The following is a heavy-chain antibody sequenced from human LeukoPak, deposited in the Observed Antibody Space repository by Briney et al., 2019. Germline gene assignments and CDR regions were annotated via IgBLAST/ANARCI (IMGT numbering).Heavy chain of an antibody. CDR3: ARGGGDSSGYFLRYYYYYYMDV. Sequence: GASATVSCKASRYTFTSYDINWVRQATRQGLEWMGWMNPNSGNPRYAQKLQGRVTHTRNTILRTAYMELSSLRSEDTAVYYCARGGGDSSGYFLRYYYYYYMDVWGKGTTVTVSS. D-gene: IGHD3-22*01. V-gene: IGHV1-8*03. CDR2: MNPNSGNP. CDR1: RYTFTSYD. J-gene: IGHJ6*03.